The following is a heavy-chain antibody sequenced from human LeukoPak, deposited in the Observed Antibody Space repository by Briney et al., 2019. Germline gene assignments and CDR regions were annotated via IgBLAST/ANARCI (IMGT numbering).Heavy chain of an antibody. CDR2: ISPDSNYK. D-gene: IGHD5-12*01. Sequence: GESLRLSCAASGFTFSTYSMNWLRLAPGKGLEWVSSISPDSNYKYYVDSVKGRFTISRDNAKSSLYLQMNSLRAEDTAVYYCVRGGYRGFDYEYWGQGTLVTVSS. CDR1: GFTFSTYS. CDR3: VRGGYRGFDYEY. V-gene: IGHV3-21*01. J-gene: IGHJ4*02.